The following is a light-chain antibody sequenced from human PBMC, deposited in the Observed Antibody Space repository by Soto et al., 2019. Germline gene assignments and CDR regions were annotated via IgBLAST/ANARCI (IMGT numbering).Light chain of an antibody. CDR3: AAWDDSLNRV. Sequence: QSLLTQPPSASGTPGQRVTISCSGSSSNIGSNTVNWYQQLPGTAPKLLIYSNNQRPSGVPDRFSGSKSGTSASLAISGLQSEDEADYYCAAWDDSLNRVFGTGTKLTVL. CDR2: SNN. V-gene: IGLV1-44*01. J-gene: IGLJ1*01. CDR1: SSNIGSNT.